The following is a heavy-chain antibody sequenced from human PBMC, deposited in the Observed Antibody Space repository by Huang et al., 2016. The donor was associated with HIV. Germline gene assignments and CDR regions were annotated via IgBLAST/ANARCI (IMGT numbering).Heavy chain of an antibody. J-gene: IGHJ4*02. CDR1: GFDFSSYA. D-gene: IGHD6-13*01. CDR2: ISNDGNNM. Sequence: QVQLGESGGGVVQPEKSLRLSCAASGFDFSSYAMNWVSQAPCKGPKWVAVISNDGNNMYYSDAVKGRFIISRDNSKNTLYLQMNSLRGEDTAIDYCARGGILGTSWYRPFDYWGQGTLVTVSS. V-gene: IGHV3-30-3*01. CDR3: ARGGILGTSWYRPFDY.